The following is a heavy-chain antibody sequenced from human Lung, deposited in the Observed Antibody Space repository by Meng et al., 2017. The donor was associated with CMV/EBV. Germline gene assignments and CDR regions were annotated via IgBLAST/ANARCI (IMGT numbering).Heavy chain of an antibody. V-gene: IGHV3-43*01. CDR2: ISWNGQNT. J-gene: IGHJ4*02. D-gene: IGHD6-13*01. Sequence: GGSLRLXCAASGFTFNSYTVHWVRQRPGKGLEWVSLISWNGQNTYYADSVKGRFTISRDNSRNSLYVQMNSLRIDDTALYYCAKDDGNWYLPDWGQGTMVTVSS. CDR1: GFTFNSYT. CDR3: AKDDGNWYLPD.